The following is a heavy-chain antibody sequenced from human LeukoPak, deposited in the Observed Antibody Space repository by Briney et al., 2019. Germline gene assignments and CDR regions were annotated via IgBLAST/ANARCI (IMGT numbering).Heavy chain of an antibody. Sequence: PGRSLRLSCAASGFTFSASAMHWVRQAPGKGLECVAVISNGGTDKYYADSVKGRFTISRDNSENTLYLQMSSLRAEDTAVYYCARGTYYYDSSGYYSEGLGYWGQGTLVTVPS. V-gene: IGHV3-30*04. D-gene: IGHD3-22*01. CDR1: GFTFSASA. CDR3: ARGTYYYDSSGYYSEGLGY. CDR2: ISNGGTDK. J-gene: IGHJ4*02.